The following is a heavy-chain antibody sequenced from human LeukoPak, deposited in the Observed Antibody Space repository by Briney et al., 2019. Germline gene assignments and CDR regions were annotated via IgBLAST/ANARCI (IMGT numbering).Heavy chain of an antibody. CDR2: IYYSGNT. Sequence: TSETLSLTYTVSGISIGTYYWSWIRQSPGKGLEWIGYIYYSGNTKYNPSLKSRVTMSVDTSRNQFSLRLNSVTSADTAVYFCAREMRCSSTDCQSAFDSWGQGTLVTVSS. CDR1: GISIGTYY. V-gene: IGHV4-59*01. J-gene: IGHJ4*02. CDR3: AREMRCSSTDCQSAFDS. D-gene: IGHD2-2*01.